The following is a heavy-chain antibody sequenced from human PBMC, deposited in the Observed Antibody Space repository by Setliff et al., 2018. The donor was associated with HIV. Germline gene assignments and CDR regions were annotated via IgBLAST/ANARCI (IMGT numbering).Heavy chain of an antibody. CDR1: GGSISSGSYY. V-gene: IGHV4-61*09. CDR2: IYTSGST. J-gene: IGHJ6*03. CDR3: ARARGVSDYYYYYMDV. Sequence: PSETLSLTCTVSGGSISSGSYYWSWIRQPAGKGLEWIGHIYTSGSTNYNPSLNSRVTIAVDTSKNQFSLKLSSVTAADTAVDYCARARGVSDYYYYYMDVWGKGTTVTVSS. D-gene: IGHD3-10*01.